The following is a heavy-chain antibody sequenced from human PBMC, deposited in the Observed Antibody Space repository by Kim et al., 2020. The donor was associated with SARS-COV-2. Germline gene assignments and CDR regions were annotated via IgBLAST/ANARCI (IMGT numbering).Heavy chain of an antibody. CDR2: SDDSNK. J-gene: IGHJ4*02. V-gene: IGHV3-33*06. CDR3: ANFES. Sequence: SDDSNKYYAASVKGRVTISRDNSKNRLFLQMNSLRAEDTAVYYCANFESWGQGTLVTVSS.